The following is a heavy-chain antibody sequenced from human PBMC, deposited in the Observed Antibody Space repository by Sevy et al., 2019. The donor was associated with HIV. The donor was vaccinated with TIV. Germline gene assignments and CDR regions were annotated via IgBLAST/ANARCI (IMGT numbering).Heavy chain of an antibody. CDR3: ASISPCYHYMDV. Sequence: SETLSLTCGVSGGSISSISNYWGWIRQPPGRELEWIGSLYYEGTTYYNPSLQSRVRISGNTSKNLFSLDLTSVTAADTAVYYCASISPCYHYMDVWGKGTTVTVS. CDR2: LYYEGTT. J-gene: IGHJ6*03. V-gene: IGHV4-39*01. CDR1: GGSISSISNY.